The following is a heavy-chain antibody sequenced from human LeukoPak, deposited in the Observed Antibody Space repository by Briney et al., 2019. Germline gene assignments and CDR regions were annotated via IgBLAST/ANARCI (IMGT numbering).Heavy chain of an antibody. CDR3: ARQFHTPAKGFDY. D-gene: IGHD2-2*01. CDR2: ISSSSNYI. V-gene: IGHV3-21*01. CDR1: GFTFSSYN. Sequence: PGGSLRLSCAASGFTFSSYNINWVRQAPGKGLEWVSSISSSSNYIYYADSVKGRFTISRDNAKNSLYLQMDSLRAEDTAVYYCARQFHTPAKGFDYWGQGTLVTVSS. J-gene: IGHJ4*02.